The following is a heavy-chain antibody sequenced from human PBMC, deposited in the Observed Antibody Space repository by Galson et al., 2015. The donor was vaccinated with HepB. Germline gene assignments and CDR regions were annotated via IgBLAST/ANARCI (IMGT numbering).Heavy chain of an antibody. Sequence: SVKVSCKASGYTFSVYYIHWVRQAPGQGLEWMGWIIPNSGGTTYSQKFRGRVTMTRDTSINTTYMELSSLRSDDAAVYYCARGVLPPALDYWGQGTLVTVSS. V-gene: IGHV1-2*02. CDR3: ARGVLPPALDY. D-gene: IGHD2-2*01. J-gene: IGHJ4*02. CDR2: IIPNSGGT. CDR1: GYTFSVYY.